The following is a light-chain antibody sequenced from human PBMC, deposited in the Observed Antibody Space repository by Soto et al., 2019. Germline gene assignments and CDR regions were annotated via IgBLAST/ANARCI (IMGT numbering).Light chain of an antibody. Sequence: QSVLTQPASVSGSPGQSITISCTGTSSDVGSYNLVSWYQQHPSKAPKLMIYEGSKRPSGVSNRFSGSKSGNTASLTISGLQAEDEADYYCCSYAGSSTPNWVFGGGTQLTVL. J-gene: IGLJ3*02. CDR2: EGS. CDR3: CSYAGSSTPNWV. CDR1: SSDVGSYNL. V-gene: IGLV2-23*01.